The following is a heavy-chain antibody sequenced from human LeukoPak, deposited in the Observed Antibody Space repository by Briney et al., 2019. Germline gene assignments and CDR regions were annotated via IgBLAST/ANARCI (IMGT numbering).Heavy chain of an antibody. D-gene: IGHD3-22*01. J-gene: IGHJ4*02. Sequence: ASVKVSCKASGYTFTSYGISWVRQAPGQGLEWMGWISAYNGNTNYAQKLQGRVTMTTDTSTSTAYMELRSLRSDDTAVYYCARGNPGTYYYDSSGYSDFDYWGQGTLVTVSS. CDR3: ARGNPGTYYYDSSGYSDFDY. CDR1: GYTFTSYG. V-gene: IGHV1-18*01. CDR2: ISAYNGNT.